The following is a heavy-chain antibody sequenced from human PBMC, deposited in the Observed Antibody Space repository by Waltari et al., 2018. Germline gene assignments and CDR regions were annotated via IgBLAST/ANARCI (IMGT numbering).Heavy chain of an antibody. CDR2: MNWVKGNI. CDR1: GYTFTDYA. J-gene: IGHJ5*02. D-gene: IGHD6-13*01. V-gene: IGHV1-3*01. CDR3: ARGGERSPWYSRFDP. Sequence: QVQLVQSGAEVKKPGASVKVACKASGYTFTDYAVHWMRQAPGQGLEWVGWMNWVKGNIKKSPEFEGRVTITRETIANTAYMEVSRLRSEDTAGYYCARGGERSPWYSRFDPWGQGTLVSVSS.